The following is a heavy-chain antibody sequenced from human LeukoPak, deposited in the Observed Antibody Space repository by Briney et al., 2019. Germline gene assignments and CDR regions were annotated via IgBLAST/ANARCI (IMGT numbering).Heavy chain of an antibody. CDR1: GYTFTSYG. Sequence: ASVKVSCKASGYTFTSYGISWVRQAPGQGLEWMGWISAYNGNTNYAQKLQGRVTMTTDTSTSTAYMEPRSLRSDDTAVYYCPRDRQQLVRNYYYGMDVWGQGTTVTVSS. J-gene: IGHJ6*02. CDR2: ISAYNGNT. CDR3: PRDRQQLVRNYYYGMDV. V-gene: IGHV1-18*01. D-gene: IGHD6-13*01.